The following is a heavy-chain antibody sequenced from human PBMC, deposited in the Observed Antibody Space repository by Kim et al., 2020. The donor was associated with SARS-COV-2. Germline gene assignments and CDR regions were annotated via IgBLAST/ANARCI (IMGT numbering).Heavy chain of an antibody. CDR3: ARDPKLGDEFDV. Sequence: SETLSLTCTVSGGSINSGDYYWSWIRQLPGKGLEWIGYIFDSGKIYYSPSLKGRASISMDTSKNQFSLKLTSVTAADTAVYYCARDPKLGDEFDVWSQGTRVTVSA. CDR1: GGSINSGDYY. V-gene: IGHV4-31*03. J-gene: IGHJ3*01. D-gene: IGHD3-10*02. CDR2: IFDSGKI.